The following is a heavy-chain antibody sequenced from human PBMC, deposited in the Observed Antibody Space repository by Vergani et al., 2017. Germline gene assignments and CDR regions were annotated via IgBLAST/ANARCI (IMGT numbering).Heavy chain of an antibody. V-gene: IGHV3-7*01. D-gene: IGHD1-26*01. Sequence: EVQLLESGGGLVQPGGSLRLSCAASGFTFSHYSMNWVRQAPGKGLEWVAAIKGDGSAKQYVESVKGRFTISRDNAKSSLYLQMNSLRVADTAVYYCARGHPVGSYWGQGTLVTVSS. CDR2: IKGDGSAK. CDR3: ARGHPVGSY. J-gene: IGHJ4*02. CDR1: GFTFSHYS.